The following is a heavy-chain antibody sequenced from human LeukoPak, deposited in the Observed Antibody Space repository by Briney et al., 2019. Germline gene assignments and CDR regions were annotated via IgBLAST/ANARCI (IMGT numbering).Heavy chain of an antibody. Sequence: SETLSLTCAVYGGSFSGYYWSWIRQPPGKGLEWIGEINHSGSTNYNPSLKSRVTISVDTSKNQFSLNLSSVTAADTAVYYCARASTLNYYFGMDVWGQGTTVTVSS. CDR2: INHSGST. J-gene: IGHJ6*02. V-gene: IGHV4-34*01. CDR3: ARASTLNYYFGMDV. CDR1: GGSFSGYY. D-gene: IGHD5/OR15-5a*01.